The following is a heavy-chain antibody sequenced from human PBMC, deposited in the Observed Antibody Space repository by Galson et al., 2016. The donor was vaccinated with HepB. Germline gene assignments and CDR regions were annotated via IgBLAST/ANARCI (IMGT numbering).Heavy chain of an antibody. Sequence: SLRLSCAVSGITVSDTCMSWVRQAPGKGLEWVSVIYRDGRTYHGDSVKGRFSISRDISKSTLYLQMNSLRADDTAVYYCARVGGYDGYYFDFWGQGALVTVSS. V-gene: IGHV3-53*01. CDR1: GITVSDTC. CDR2: IYRDGRT. D-gene: IGHD5-12*01. J-gene: IGHJ4*02. CDR3: ARVGGYDGYYFDF.